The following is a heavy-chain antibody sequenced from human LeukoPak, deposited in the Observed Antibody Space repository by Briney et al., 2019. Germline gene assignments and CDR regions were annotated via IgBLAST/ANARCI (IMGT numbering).Heavy chain of an antibody. CDR2: IKQDGSER. J-gene: IGHJ3*02. CDR1: GFTFSSFW. Sequence: GGSLRLSCAASGFTFSSFWMNWVRQAPGKGLEWVANIKQDGSERYYVDSVRGRFTISRDNAKKPLYLEMNSLRAEDTAVYYCARPHTAMVVDAFDIWGQGTMVTVSS. CDR3: ARPHTAMVVDAFDI. D-gene: IGHD5-18*01. V-gene: IGHV3-7*01.